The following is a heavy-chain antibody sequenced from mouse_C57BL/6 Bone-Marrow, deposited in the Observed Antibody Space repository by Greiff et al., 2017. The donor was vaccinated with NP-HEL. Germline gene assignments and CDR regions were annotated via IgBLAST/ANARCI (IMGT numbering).Heavy chain of an antibody. D-gene: IGHD1-1*01. J-gene: IGHJ3*01. CDR2: ISDGGSYT. CDR1: GFTFSSYA. CDR3: ARPCYYGSSPWFAY. V-gene: IGHV5-4*03. Sequence: EVKVVESGGGLVKPGGSLKLSCAASGFTFSSYAMSWVRQTPEKRLEWVATISDGGSYTYYPDNVKGRFTISRDNAKNNLYLQMSHLKSEDTAMYYCARPCYYGSSPWFAYWGQGTLVTVSA.